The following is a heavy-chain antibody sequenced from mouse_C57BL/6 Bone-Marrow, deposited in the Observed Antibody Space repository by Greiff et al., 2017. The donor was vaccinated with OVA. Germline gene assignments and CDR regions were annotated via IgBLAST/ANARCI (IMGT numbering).Heavy chain of an antibody. CDR1: GFTFSDYC. CDR3: AGDYDDYYAMDY. J-gene: IGHJ4*01. D-gene: IGHD2-4*01. V-gene: IGHV5-17*01. CDR2: ISSGSSTI. Sequence: EVHLVESGGGLVKPGASLKLSCAASGFTFSDYCMHWVRQAPEKGLEWVAYISSGSSTIYYADTVKGRFTISRDNAKNTLYLQMTSLRSEDTAMDYCAGDYDDYYAMDYWGQGTSVTVSS.